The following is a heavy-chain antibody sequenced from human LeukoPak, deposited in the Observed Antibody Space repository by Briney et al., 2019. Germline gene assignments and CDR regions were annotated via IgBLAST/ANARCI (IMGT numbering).Heavy chain of an antibody. CDR3: ANNSSGGYSDY. CDR2: ISTYTGYS. V-gene: IGHV1-18*01. D-gene: IGHD6-19*01. CDR1: GYTFTSSG. J-gene: IGHJ4*02. Sequence: GASVKVSCKASGYTFTSSGISWVRQAPGQGLEWMGWISTYTGYSKYAQNLQGRVTMTADTSTSTAYMELSSLRSDDTAMYYCANNSSGGYSDYWGQGTLVTVSS.